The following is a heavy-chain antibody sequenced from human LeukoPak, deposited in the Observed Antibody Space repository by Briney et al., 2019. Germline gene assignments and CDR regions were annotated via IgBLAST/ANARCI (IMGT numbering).Heavy chain of an antibody. CDR1: GYTFTGYY. D-gene: IGHD6-19*01. CDR3: ASGVSSGHDAGWFDP. V-gene: IGHV1-2*02. CDR2: INPNSGGT. Sequence: GASVKVSCKASGYTFTGYYMHWVRQAPGQGLEWMGWINPNSGGTNYAQKFQGRVTMTRDTSISTAYMGLSRLRSDDTAVYYCASGVSSGHDAGWFDPWGQGTLVTVSS. J-gene: IGHJ5*02.